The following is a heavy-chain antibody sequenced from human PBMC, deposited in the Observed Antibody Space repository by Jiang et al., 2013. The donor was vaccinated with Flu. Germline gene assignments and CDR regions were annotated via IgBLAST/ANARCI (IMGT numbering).Heavy chain of an antibody. V-gene: IGHV3-23*01. CDR3: AKGGHFSPFDS. J-gene: IGHJ5*01. D-gene: IGHD2/OR15-2a*01. Sequence: RLSCAASGLTFGSFAMTWVRQAPGKGLEWVSTISGRGDDTFYTDSAKGRFTISRDNSESTLSLQMNSPRVEDTAVYYCAKGGHFSPFDSWGPGNPGHRLL. CDR2: ISGRGDDT. CDR1: GLTFGSFA.